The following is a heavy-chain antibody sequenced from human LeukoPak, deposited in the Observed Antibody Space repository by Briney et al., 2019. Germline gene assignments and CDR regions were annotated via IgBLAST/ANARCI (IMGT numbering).Heavy chain of an antibody. V-gene: IGHV1-2*02. Sequence: ASVKVSCKASGYTFTGHYMHWVRQAPGQGLEWMGWINPNSGGTNYAQKFQGRVTMTRDTSISTAYMELSRLRSDDTAVYYCAREWDYDIRGPFFDYWGQGTLVTVSS. CDR2: INPNSGGT. D-gene: IGHD3-22*01. CDR3: AREWDYDIRGPFFDY. CDR1: GYTFTGHY. J-gene: IGHJ4*02.